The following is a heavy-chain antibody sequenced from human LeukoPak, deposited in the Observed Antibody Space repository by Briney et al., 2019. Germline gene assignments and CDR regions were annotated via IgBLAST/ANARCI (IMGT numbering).Heavy chain of an antibody. D-gene: IGHD3-3*01. V-gene: IGHV3-21*01. CDR1: GFTFSSYS. J-gene: IGHJ6*03. CDR3: ARAGPEYYDFWSGQYYRGKTTGYWNYYMDV. CDR2: ISSSSSYI. Sequence: GGSLRLSCAASGFTFSSYSMNWVRQAPGKGLEWVSSISSSSSYIYYADSVKGRFTISRDNAKNSLYLQMNSLRAEDTAAYYCARAGPEYYDFWSGQYYRGKTTGYWNYYMDVWGKGTTVTVSS.